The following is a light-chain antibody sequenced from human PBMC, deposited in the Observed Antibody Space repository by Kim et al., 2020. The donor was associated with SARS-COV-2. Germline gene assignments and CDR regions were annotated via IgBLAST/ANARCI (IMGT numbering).Light chain of an antibody. CDR2: KAS. CDR3: QQYHTYPWT. V-gene: IGKV1-5*03. CDR1: QSFGIS. Sequence: ASVGDRVTITCRASQSFGISLAWYQQKPGKAPKLLISKASSLESEVPSRFSGSRSGTEFTLSISSLQPDDFATYYCQQYHTYPWTFGQGTKVDIK. J-gene: IGKJ1*01.